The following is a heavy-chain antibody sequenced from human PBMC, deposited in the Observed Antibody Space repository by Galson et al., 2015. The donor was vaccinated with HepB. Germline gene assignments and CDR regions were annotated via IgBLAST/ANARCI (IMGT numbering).Heavy chain of an antibody. V-gene: IGHV4-34*01. CDR3: ARGEYYGSGVFDY. Sequence: LTCAVYGGSFGGYYWSWIRQPPGKGLEWIGEINHSGSTNYNPSLKSRVTISVDTSKNQFSLKLSSVTAADTAVYYCARGEYYGSGVFDYWGQGTLVTVSS. D-gene: IGHD3-10*01. J-gene: IGHJ4*02. CDR1: GGSFGGYY. CDR2: INHSGST.